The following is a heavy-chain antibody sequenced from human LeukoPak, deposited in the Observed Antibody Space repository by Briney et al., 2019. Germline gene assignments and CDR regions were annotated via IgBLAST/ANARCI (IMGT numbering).Heavy chain of an antibody. CDR1: GFSFSSYG. CDR3: AKGDDNWNDFDY. CDR2: IRYDGSNK. D-gene: IGHD1-20*01. V-gene: IGHV3-30*02. J-gene: IGHJ4*02. Sequence: GGSLRPSCAASGFSFSSYGMHWVRQAPGKGLEWVAFIRYDGSNKYYADSVKGRFTISRDNSKNTVHMQMNSLRGEDTAVYYCAKGDDNWNDFDYWGQGTPVTVSS.